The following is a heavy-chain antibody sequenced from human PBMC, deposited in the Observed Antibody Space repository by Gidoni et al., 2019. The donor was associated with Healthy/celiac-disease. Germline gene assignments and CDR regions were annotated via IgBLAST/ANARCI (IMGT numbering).Heavy chain of an antibody. D-gene: IGHD3-22*01. Sequence: EVQLVESGGGLVQPGRSLRLSCAASGFTFDDYAMHWVRQAPGKGLEWVSGISWNSGSIGYADSVKGRFTISRDNAKNSLYLQMNSLRAEDTALYYCAKLLDSSNYFDYWGQGTLVTVSS. J-gene: IGHJ4*02. CDR1: GFTFDDYA. CDR2: ISWNSGSI. CDR3: AKLLDSSNYFDY. V-gene: IGHV3-9*01.